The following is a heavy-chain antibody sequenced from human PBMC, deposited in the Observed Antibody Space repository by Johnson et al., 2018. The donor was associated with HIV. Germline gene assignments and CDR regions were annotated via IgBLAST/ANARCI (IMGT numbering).Heavy chain of an antibody. V-gene: IGHV3-23*04. CDR1: GFTFSSYA. CDR2: VSAGGDNT. D-gene: IGHD3-10*01. CDR3: ARSMRGAFDV. Sequence: VQLVESGGGVVRPGGSLRLSCAASGFTFSSYAMDWVRQTPGKGLAWVSAVSAGGDNTYYADSVEGRLTISRDNSKNTLYLQMNSLRAEDTAVYYCARSMRGAFDVWGQGTMVTVSS. J-gene: IGHJ3*01.